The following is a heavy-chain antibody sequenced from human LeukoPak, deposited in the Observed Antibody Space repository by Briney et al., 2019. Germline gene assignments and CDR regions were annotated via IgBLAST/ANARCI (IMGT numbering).Heavy chain of an antibody. CDR2: IYHSGST. CDR1: GYSISSGYY. J-gene: IGHJ6*03. CDR3: ARGRSIAAAATSGGYMDV. Sequence: SETLSLTCTVSGYSISSGYYWGWIRQPPGKGLEWIGSIYHSGSTYYNPSLKSRVTISVDTSKNQFSLKLSSVTAADTAVYYCARGRSIAAAATSGGYMDVWGKGTTVTVSS. D-gene: IGHD6-13*01. V-gene: IGHV4-38-2*02.